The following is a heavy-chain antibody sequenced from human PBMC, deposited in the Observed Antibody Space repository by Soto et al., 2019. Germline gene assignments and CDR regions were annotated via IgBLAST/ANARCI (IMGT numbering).Heavy chain of an antibody. CDR1: GGTFSSYA. V-gene: IGHV1-69*13. J-gene: IGHJ6*02. D-gene: IGHD5-12*01. CDR3: GGTHSGVAQGYYYGMDV. Sequence: ASVKVSCKASGGTFSSYAISWVRQAPGQGLEWMGGIIPIFGTANYAQKFQGRVTITADESTSTAYMELSSLRSEDTAVYYCGGTHSGVAQGYYYGMDVWGQGTTVTVSS. CDR2: IIPIFGTA.